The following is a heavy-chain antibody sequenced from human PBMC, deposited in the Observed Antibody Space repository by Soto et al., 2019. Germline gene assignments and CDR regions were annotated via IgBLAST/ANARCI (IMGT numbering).Heavy chain of an antibody. Sequence: SETLSLTCAVSGGSISSSNWWSWVRQPPGKGLEWIGEIYHSGSTNYNPSLESRVTISVDKSKNQFSLKLSSVTAADTAVYYCARGQGTRENWFDPWGQGTMVTVS. J-gene: IGHJ5*02. CDR1: GGSISSSNW. CDR3: ARGQGTRENWFDP. V-gene: IGHV4-4*02. D-gene: IGHD3-10*01. CDR2: IYHSGST.